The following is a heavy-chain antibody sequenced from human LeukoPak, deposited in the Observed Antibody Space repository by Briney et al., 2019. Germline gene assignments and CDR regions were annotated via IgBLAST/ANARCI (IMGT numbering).Heavy chain of an antibody. CDR1: GYSFTKFW. CDR3: ARLPNSRSRRYYYYYYMDV. D-gene: IGHD4-23*01. J-gene: IGHJ6*03. V-gene: IGHV5-51*01. CDR2: IYPGDSDT. Sequence: GESLKISCKGSGYSFTKFWIGWVRQMPGKGLEWMGIIYPGDSDTRYSPSFQGQVTLLVDTSISTAYLQWSSLRASDTAMYYCARLPNSRSRRYYYYYYMDVWGKGTTVTVSS.